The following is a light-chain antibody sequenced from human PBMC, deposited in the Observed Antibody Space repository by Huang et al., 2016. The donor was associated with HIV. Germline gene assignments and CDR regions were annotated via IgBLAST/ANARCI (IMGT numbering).Light chain of an antibody. J-gene: IGKJ2*01. CDR1: PGFSGTY. CDR3: QQYGSSRYT. CDR2: GAS. Sequence: EIVLTQSPGTLALSPGERATLSCGSSPGFSGTYLAWYQQKPGQAPRLVIYGASTRATGIPDRFSGSGSGTDFTLSISRLEPEDFAVYFCQQYGSSRYTFGQGTKLEMK. V-gene: IGKV3-20*01.